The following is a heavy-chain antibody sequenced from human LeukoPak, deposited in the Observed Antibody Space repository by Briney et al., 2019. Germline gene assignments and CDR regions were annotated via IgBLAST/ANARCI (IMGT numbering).Heavy chain of an antibody. D-gene: IGHD2-15*01. V-gene: IGHV4-30-4*01. CDR2: IYYSGST. Sequence: NPSETLSLTCTVSGGSISSGDYYWSWIRQPPGKGLAWIGYIYYSGSTYYNPSLKSRVTISVDTCKNQFPLKRSSVTAADTAVYYCSRTSDCSGGSCYEYFQHWGQGTLVTVS. CDR3: SRTSDCSGGSCYEYFQH. J-gene: IGHJ1*01. CDR1: GGSISSGDYY.